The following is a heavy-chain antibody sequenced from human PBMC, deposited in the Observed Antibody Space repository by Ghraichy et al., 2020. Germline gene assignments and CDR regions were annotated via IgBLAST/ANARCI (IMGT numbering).Heavy chain of an antibody. CDR2: INPNSGGT. CDR1: GYTFTGYY. D-gene: IGHD3-22*01. J-gene: IGHJ3*02. Sequence: ASVKVSCKASGYTFTGYYMHWVRQAPGQGLEWMGWINPNSGGTNYAQKFQGRVTMTRDTSISTAYMELSRLRSDDTAVYYCARDSYYDSSGYYPGLDAFDIWGQGTMVTVSS. V-gene: IGHV1-2*02. CDR3: ARDSYYDSSGYYPGLDAFDI.